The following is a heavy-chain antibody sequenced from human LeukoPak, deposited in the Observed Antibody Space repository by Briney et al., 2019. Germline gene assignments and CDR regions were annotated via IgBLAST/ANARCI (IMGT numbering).Heavy chain of an antibody. CDR3: ARDGRDYYDSSGYYEY. D-gene: IGHD3-22*01. J-gene: IGHJ4*02. Sequence: MSSETLSLTCTVSGGSISSGSYYWSWIRQPAGKGLEWIGRIYTSGSTKYNPSLKSRVTISVDMSKNQFSLKLSSVTAADTAVYYCARDGRDYYDSSGYYEYWGQGTLVTVSS. CDR2: IYTSGST. V-gene: IGHV4-61*02. CDR1: GGSISSGSYY.